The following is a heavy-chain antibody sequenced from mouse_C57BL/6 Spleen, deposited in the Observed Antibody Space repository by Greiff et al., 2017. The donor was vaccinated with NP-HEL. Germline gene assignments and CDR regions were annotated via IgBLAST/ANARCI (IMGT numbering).Heavy chain of an antibody. V-gene: IGHV3-6*01. D-gene: IGHD1-1*01. J-gene: IGHJ2*01. CDR3: ARRDGSSLDY. CDR1: GYSITSGYY. CDR2: ISYDGSN. Sequence: ESGPGLVKPSQSLSLTCSVTGYSITSGYYWNWIRQFPGNKLEWMGYISYDGSNNYNPSLKNRISITRDTSKNQFFLKLNSVTTEDTATYYCARRDGSSLDYWGQGTTLTVSS.